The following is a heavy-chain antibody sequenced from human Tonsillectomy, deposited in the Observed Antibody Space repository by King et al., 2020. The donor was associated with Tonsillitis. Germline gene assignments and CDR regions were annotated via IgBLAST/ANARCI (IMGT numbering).Heavy chain of an antibody. V-gene: IGHV3-20*04. J-gene: IGHJ4*02. CDR3: ARVGAHIVVVTAIPSLFEY. CDR1: GFTFDDYG. CDR2: INWNGGST. Sequence: VQLVESGGGVVRPGGSLRLSCAASGFTFDDYGMSWVRQVPGKGLEWVSGINWNGGSTGYADSVKGRFTISRDNAKNSLYLQMNSLRAEDTALYYCARVGAHIVVVTAIPSLFEYWGRGTLVTVSS. D-gene: IGHD2-21*02.